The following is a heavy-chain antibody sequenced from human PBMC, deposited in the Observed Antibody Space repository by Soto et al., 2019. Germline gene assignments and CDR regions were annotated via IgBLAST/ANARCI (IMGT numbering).Heavy chain of an antibody. CDR1: GFTFSSYG. Sequence: ESGGGVVQPGRSLRRSCAASGFTFSSYGMHWVRQAPGKGLEWVAVISYDGSNKYYADSVKGRFTISRDNSKNTLYLQMNSLRAEDTAVYYCAKDQGPGIAAAGTAVYGYYGMDVWGQGTTVTVSS. D-gene: IGHD6-13*01. J-gene: IGHJ6*02. CDR3: AKDQGPGIAAAGTAVYGYYGMDV. V-gene: IGHV3-30*18. CDR2: ISYDGSNK.